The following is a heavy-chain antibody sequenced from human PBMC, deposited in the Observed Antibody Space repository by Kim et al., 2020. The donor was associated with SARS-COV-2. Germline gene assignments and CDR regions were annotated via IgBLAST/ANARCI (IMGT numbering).Heavy chain of an antibody. J-gene: IGHJ4*02. CDR1: GFTFSNAY. D-gene: IGHD1-1*01. CDR2: VKSKTDGETT. V-gene: IGHV3-15*01. Sequence: GGSLRLSCAASGFTFSNAYMSWVRQAPGKGLEWVGRVKSKTDGETTDYAAPVKGRFTISRDDSKNTLYLQMNSLKTEDTAVYYCSTDGGTYWGQGTLVTVSS. CDR3: STDGGTY.